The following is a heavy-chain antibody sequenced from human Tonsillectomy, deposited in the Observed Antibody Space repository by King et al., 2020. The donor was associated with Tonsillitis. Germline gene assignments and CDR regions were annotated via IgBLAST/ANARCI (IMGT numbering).Heavy chain of an antibody. CDR2: IDPSDSAT. D-gene: IGHD3-16*02. Sequence: VQLVESGAEVKKPGESLRISCKGSGYNFSKYWISWVRQMPGKGLEWMGRIDPSDSATNYSPSFQGHVVIVVDESISTAFLQWSGLKASDTAIYYCARHQRLSLAACDIWGKGTMVTVSS. V-gene: IGHV5-10-1*03. J-gene: IGHJ3*02. CDR3: ARHQRLSLAACDI. CDR1: GYNFSKYW.